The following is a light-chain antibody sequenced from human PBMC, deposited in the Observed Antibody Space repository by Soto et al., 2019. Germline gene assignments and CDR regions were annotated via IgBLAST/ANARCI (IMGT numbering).Light chain of an antibody. Sequence: EIVLTQSPGTLSLSPGERATLSCRASQSVSSSYLAWYQQIPGQAPRLLIYGASSRATAIPDTFSGSGSGTDFTLTISRLEPEDFAVYYCQQRQYWPPITFGQGTRLEIK. J-gene: IGKJ5*01. CDR2: GAS. CDR3: QQRQYWPPIT. V-gene: IGKV3D-20*02. CDR1: QSVSSSY.